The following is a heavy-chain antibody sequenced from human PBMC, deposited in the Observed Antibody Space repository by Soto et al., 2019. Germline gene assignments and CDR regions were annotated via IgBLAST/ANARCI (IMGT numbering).Heavy chain of an antibody. CDR1: GFTFSSYW. J-gene: IGHJ4*02. Sequence: GGSLRLSCAASGFTFSSYWMHWVRQAPGKGLVWVSRINSDGSSTSYADSVKGRFTISRDNAKNTLYLQMNSLRAEDAAVYYCARALYCGGDCYSPHYWGQGTLVTVSS. D-gene: IGHD2-21*01. CDR2: INSDGSST. V-gene: IGHV3-74*01. CDR3: ARALYCGGDCYSPHY.